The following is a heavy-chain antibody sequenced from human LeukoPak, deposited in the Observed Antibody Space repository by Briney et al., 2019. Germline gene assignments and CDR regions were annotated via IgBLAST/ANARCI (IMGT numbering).Heavy chain of an antibody. V-gene: IGHV1-46*01. J-gene: IGHJ3*02. CDR2: INPSGGST. CDR3: ARQKVEWELLPWSAFDI. D-gene: IGHD1-26*01. Sequence: ASVKVSCKASGYTFTSHYMHWVRQAPGQGLEWMGIINPSGGSTTYAQKFQGRVTMTRDTSTGTVYMDLSSLRSEDTAVYYCARQKVEWELLPWSAFDIWGQGTMVTVSS. CDR1: GYTFTSHY.